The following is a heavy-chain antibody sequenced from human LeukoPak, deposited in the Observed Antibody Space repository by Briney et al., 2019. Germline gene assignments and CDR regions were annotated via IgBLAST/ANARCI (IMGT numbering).Heavy chain of an antibody. D-gene: IGHD1-20*01. CDR3: ARDNWIEAHYFDY. CDR1: GGSISTYY. Sequence: SETLSLTCIVSGGSISTYYWSWIRQPPGKGLEWIGYIYYSGSTNYNPSLKSRVTISVDTPKNQFSLKLSSVTAADTAVYYCARDNWIEAHYFDYWGQGTLVTVSS. CDR2: IYYSGST. V-gene: IGHV4-59*12. J-gene: IGHJ4*02.